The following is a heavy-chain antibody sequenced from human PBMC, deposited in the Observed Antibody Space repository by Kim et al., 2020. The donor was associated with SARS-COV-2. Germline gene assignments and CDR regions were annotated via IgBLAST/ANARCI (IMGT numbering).Heavy chain of an antibody. J-gene: IGHJ4*02. D-gene: IGHD6-19*01. Sequence: YSQKFQARVSITRDTSATTAYLELSGLRSEDTAVYYCAREAVAGSFDYWGQGTLVTVSS. CDR3: AREAVAGSFDY. V-gene: IGHV1-3*01.